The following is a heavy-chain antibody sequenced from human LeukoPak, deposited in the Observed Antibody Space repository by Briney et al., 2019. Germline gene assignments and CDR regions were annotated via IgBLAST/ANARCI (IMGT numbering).Heavy chain of an antibody. V-gene: IGHV4-38-2*01. D-gene: IGHD3-10*01. Sequence: PSETLSLTCAVSGYSISSGYYWGWIRQPPGKGLEWIGSIYHSGSTYYNPSLKSRVTISVDTSKNQFSLKVTPVTAADTAVYYCARRTGSGSYYVDFWGQGTVVTVSS. CDR2: IYHSGST. CDR1: GYSISSGYY. J-gene: IGHJ4*02. CDR3: ARRTGSGSYYVDF.